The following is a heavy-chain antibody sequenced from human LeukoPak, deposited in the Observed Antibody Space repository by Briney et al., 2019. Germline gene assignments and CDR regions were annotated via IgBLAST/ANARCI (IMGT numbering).Heavy chain of an antibody. CDR3: ARVTGSYSPDAFDI. Sequence: GGSLRLSCAASGLTVSSNYMSWVRQAPGKGLEWVSVIYSGGSTYYADSVKGRFTISRDNSKNTLYLQMNSLRAEDTAVYYRARVTGSYSPDAFDIWGQGTMVTVSS. CDR2: IYSGGST. J-gene: IGHJ3*02. CDR1: GLTVSSNY. D-gene: IGHD1-26*01. V-gene: IGHV3-66*01.